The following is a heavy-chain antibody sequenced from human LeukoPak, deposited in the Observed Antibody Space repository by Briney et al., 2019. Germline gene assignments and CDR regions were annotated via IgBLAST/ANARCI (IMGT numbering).Heavy chain of an antibody. CDR1: GGSISSSSYY. CDR3: ARGPYSYDSSGAFDI. Sequence: SETLSLTCTVSGGSISSSSYYWGWIRQPPGKGLEWIGSIYYSGSTYYNPSLKSRVTISVDTSKNQFSLKLSSVTAADTAVYFCARGPYSYDSSGAFDIWGQGTMVTVPS. D-gene: IGHD3-22*01. V-gene: IGHV4-39*07. J-gene: IGHJ3*02. CDR2: IYYSGST.